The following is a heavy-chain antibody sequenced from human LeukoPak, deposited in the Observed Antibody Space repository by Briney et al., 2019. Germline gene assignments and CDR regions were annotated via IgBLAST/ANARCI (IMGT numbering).Heavy chain of an antibody. CDR1: GGSFSGYY. CDR3: ARDNPANWFDP. Sequence: SETLSLTCAVYGGSFSGYYWSWIRQPPGKGLEWIGEINHSGSTNYNPSLKSRVTMSVDTSKNQFSLKLSSVTAADTAVYYCARDNPANWFDPWGQGTLVTVSS. CDR2: INHSGST. J-gene: IGHJ5*02. V-gene: IGHV4-34*01.